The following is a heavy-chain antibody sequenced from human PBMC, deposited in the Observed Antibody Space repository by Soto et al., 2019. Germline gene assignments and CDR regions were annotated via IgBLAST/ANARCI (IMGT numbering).Heavy chain of an antibody. Sequence: ASVKVSGRASGYTFTCYYMHWVRQAPGQGLEWMGWINPNSGGTNYAQKFQGWVTMTRDTSISAAYIELSRLRSDDTAVYYCARDIVGGRLDAFDIWGQGTMVTVS. CDR3: ARDIVGGRLDAFDI. CDR1: GYTFTCYY. V-gene: IGHV1-2*04. J-gene: IGHJ3*02. D-gene: IGHD1-26*01. CDR2: INPNSGGT.